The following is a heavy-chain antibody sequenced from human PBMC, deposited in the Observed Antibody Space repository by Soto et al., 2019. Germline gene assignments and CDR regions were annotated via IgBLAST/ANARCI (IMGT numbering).Heavy chain of an antibody. CDR3: ARDVTMFGVVEYDY. J-gene: IGHJ4*02. Sequence: QVQLVQSGAEVKKPGASVKVSCKASGYTFTSYGISWVRQAPGQGLEWMGWISAYNGNTNYAQKLQGRVTMTTDTSTSTAYREQRSLRSGGTAVEYCARDVTMFGVVEYDYWGQGTLVTVSS. CDR2: ISAYNGNT. D-gene: IGHD3-3*01. CDR1: GYTFTSYG. V-gene: IGHV1-18*01.